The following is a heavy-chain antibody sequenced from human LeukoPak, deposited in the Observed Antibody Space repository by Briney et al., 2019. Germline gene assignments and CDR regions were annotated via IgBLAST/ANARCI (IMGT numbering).Heavy chain of an antibody. Sequence: ASVKVSCKASGYTFTGYYMHWVRQAPGQGLEWMGWINPNSGGTNYAQKFQGRVTMTRDTSISTAYMELSRLRSDDTAVYYCARKAGGSYYGFDYWGQGTLVTVSS. D-gene: IGHD1-26*01. J-gene: IGHJ4*02. CDR1: GYTFTGYY. V-gene: IGHV1-2*02. CDR2: INPNSGGT. CDR3: ARKAGGSYYGFDY.